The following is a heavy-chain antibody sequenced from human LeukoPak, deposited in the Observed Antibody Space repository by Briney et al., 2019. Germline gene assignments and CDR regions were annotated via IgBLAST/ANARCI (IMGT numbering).Heavy chain of an antibody. CDR1: GYTFTGYY. CDR2: INPNGGGT. Sequence: ASVKVSCKASGYTFTGYYMHWVRQAPGQGLEWMGWINPNGGGTNYAQKFQGRVTMTRDTSISTAYMELSRLRSDDTAVYYCARGDFRDPRNYYYSYGMDVWGQGTTVTVSS. J-gene: IGHJ6*02. CDR3: ARGDFRDPRNYYYSYGMDV. V-gene: IGHV1-2*02. D-gene: IGHD3-3*01.